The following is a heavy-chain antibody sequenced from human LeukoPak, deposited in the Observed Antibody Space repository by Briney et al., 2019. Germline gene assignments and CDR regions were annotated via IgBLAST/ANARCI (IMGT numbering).Heavy chain of an antibody. CDR3: ARYDGGSGPFDY. Sequence: GGSLRLSCAASGFTFNSYAMNWVRQAPGKGLEWVSYISSASITIHYADSVKGRLTISRDNAKNSLYLQMNSLRAEDTAVYYCARYDGGSGPFDYWGQGTLVTVSS. J-gene: IGHJ4*02. V-gene: IGHV3-48*04. CDR1: GFTFNSYA. CDR2: ISSASITI. D-gene: IGHD3-10*01.